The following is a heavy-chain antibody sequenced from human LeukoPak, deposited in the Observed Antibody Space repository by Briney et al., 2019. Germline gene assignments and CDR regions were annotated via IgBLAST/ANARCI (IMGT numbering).Heavy chain of an antibody. D-gene: IGHD2-21*02. J-gene: IGHJ4*02. Sequence: SETLSLTCTVSGGSISSSSYYWGWIRQPPGKGLEWIGSIYYSGSTYYNPSLKSRVTISVDTYKNQFSLKLSSVTAADTAVYYCARVRTAIPPYYFDYWGQGTLVTVSS. CDR1: GGSISSSSYY. CDR2: IYYSGST. CDR3: ARVRTAIPPYYFDY. V-gene: IGHV4-39*07.